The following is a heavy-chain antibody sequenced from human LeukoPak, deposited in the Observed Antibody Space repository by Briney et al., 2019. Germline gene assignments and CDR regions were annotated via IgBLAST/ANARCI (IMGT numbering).Heavy chain of an antibody. Sequence: SETLSLTCAVYSGSFSGYYWSWIRQPPGKGLEWIGEINHSGSTNYNPSLKSRVTISVDTSKNQFSLKLSSVTAADTAVYYCARAKGRIVYSSSLYDSWGQGTLVTVSS. D-gene: IGHD6-13*01. CDR1: SGSFSGYY. CDR3: ARAKGRIVYSSSLYDS. V-gene: IGHV4-34*01. J-gene: IGHJ4*02. CDR2: INHSGST.